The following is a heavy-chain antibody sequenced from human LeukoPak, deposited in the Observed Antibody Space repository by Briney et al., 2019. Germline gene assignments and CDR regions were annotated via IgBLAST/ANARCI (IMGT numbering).Heavy chain of an antibody. Sequence: PSETLSLTCAVYGGSFSSYYWSWIRQPPGKGLEWIGEINHSGSTNYNPSLKSRVTISVDTSKNQFSLKLSSVTAADTAVYYCALKRSSGWYRRNWFDPWGQGTLVTVSS. J-gene: IGHJ5*02. CDR2: INHSGST. D-gene: IGHD6-19*01. CDR1: GGSFSSYY. V-gene: IGHV4-34*01. CDR3: ALKRSSGWYRRNWFDP.